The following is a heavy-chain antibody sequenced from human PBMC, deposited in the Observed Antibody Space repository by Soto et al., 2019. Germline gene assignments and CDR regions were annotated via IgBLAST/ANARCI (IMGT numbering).Heavy chain of an antibody. D-gene: IGHD2-21*02. J-gene: IGHJ6*02. V-gene: IGHV1-3*01. CDR1: GYTFTSYA. CDR3: ARVSDRYYYYGMDV. CDR2: INAGNGNT. Sequence: APVKVSCKASGYTFTSYAMHWVRQAPGQRLEWMGWINAGNGNTKYSQKIQGRVTITRDTSASTAYMELSSLRSEDTAVYYCARVSDRYYYYGMDVWGQGTTVTVSS.